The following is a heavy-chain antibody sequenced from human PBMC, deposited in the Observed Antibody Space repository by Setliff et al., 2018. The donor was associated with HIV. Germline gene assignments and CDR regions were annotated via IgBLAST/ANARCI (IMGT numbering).Heavy chain of an antibody. CDR2: ILGSGSTT. Sequence: GSLRLSCAASGFTFSNYAMNWVRQAPGKGLDWVSVILGSGSTTYYADSVKGRFTISRDNSRNMVYLQMNSLRVEDTAIYYCSKGDGYGGYDFTFDSWGQGTLVTVSS. CDR3: SKGDGYGGYDFTFDS. V-gene: IGHV3-23*01. CDR1: GFTFSNYA. J-gene: IGHJ4*02. D-gene: IGHD5-12*01.